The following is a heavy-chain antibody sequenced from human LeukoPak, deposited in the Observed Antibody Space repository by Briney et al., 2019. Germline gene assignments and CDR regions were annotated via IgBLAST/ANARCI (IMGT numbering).Heavy chain of an antibody. V-gene: IGHV3-30*14. J-gene: IGHJ4*02. Sequence: PGTSLRLSCAASGFTFSSYAMHWVRQAPGKGLEWVAVISYDGSNKYYADSVKGRFTISRDNSKNTLYLQMNSLRAEDTAVYYCARDSSTGWYHDYWGQGTLVTVSS. CDR2: ISYDGSNK. D-gene: IGHD6-19*01. CDR3: ARDSSTGWYHDY. CDR1: GFTFSSYA.